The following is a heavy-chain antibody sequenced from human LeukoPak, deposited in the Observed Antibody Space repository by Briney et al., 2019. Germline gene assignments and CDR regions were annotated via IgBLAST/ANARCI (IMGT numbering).Heavy chain of an antibody. D-gene: IGHD6-6*01. CDR3: ARGIGEQLVFGAFDI. J-gene: IGHJ3*02. CDR1: GGSISSSYYY. V-gene: IGHV4-39*02. CDR2: IYYSGST. Sequence: TSETLSLTCTVSGGSISSSYYYWGWIRQPPGKGLEWIGTIYYSGSTYYNPSLKSRVTISVDTSKNQFSLKLSSVTAPDTAVYYCARGIGEQLVFGAFDIWGQGTMVTVSS.